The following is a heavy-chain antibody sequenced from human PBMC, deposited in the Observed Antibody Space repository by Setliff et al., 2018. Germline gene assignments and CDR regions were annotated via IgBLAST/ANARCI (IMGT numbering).Heavy chain of an antibody. CDR2: VSFSGSA. V-gene: IGHV4-39*02. J-gene: IGHJ4*02. Sequence: PSETLSLTCTVSGVSIGDTYYYWAWIRQPPGKGLEWVGSVSFSGSAYFSPSLKSRVAISLDTSTNVFSLKLSSLIAADTAVYYCARDPALGTSWLSPFDYWGQGTLVTVSS. CDR1: GVSIGDTYYY. CDR3: ARDPALGTSWLSPFDY. D-gene: IGHD5-12*01.